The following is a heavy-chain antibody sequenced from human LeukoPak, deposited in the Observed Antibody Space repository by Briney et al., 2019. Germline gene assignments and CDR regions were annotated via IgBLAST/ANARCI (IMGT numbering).Heavy chain of an antibody. D-gene: IGHD6-19*01. Sequence: SETLSLTCTVSGGSINSGDYYWSWIRQPAGKPLEWIGRIYTSGITFYKSSLESRVTISIDTSKNRFSLKLNSVTASDTAVYYCARGAVAVGGTFYYYFMDVWGKGTTVTVSS. CDR3: ARGAVAVGGTFYYYFMDV. J-gene: IGHJ6*03. CDR1: GGSINSGDYY. CDR2: IYTSGIT. V-gene: IGHV4-61*02.